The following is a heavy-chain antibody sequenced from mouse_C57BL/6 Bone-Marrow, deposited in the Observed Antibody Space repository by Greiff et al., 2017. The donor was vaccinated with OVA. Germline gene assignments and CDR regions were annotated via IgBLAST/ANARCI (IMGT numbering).Heavy chain of an antibody. CDR3: ARGIYYYGSSYVDFDG. D-gene: IGHD1-1*01. Sequence: VKLQQPGAELVMPGASVKLSCKASGYTFTSYWMHWVKQRPGQGLEWIGEIDPSDSYTNYNQKFKGKSTLTVDKSSSTAYMQLSSLTSEDSAVYYCARGIYYYGSSYVDFDGWGTGTTVTVSS. CDR1: GYTFTSYW. V-gene: IGHV1-69*01. J-gene: IGHJ1*03. CDR2: IDPSDSYT.